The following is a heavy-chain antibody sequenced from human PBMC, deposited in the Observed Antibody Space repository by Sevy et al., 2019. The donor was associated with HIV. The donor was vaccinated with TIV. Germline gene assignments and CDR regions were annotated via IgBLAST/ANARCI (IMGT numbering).Heavy chain of an antibody. D-gene: IGHD3-10*01. Sequence: ASVKVSCKASGYTFTGYYMHWVRQALGQGLEWMGWINPNSGGTNYAQKFQGRVTMTRDTSISTAYMELSRLRSDDTAVYYCARDGRLTYYYGSGSYYSSHYYYGMDVWGQGTTVTVSS. CDR3: ARDGRLTYYYGSGSYYSSHYYYGMDV. J-gene: IGHJ6*02. CDR2: INPNSGGT. V-gene: IGHV1-2*02. CDR1: GYTFTGYY.